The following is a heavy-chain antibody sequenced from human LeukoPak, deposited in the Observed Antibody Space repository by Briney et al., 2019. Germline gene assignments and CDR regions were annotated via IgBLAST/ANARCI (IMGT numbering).Heavy chain of an antibody. CDR2: MNPNSVNT. V-gene: IGHV1-8*01. Sequence: ASVKVSCKASGYTFTSYDINWVRQATGQGLEWMGWMNPNSVNTGYARKFQGRVTMTRNTSISTAYMELSSLRSEDTAVYYCARGKSLVTMVRGVIGYWGQGTLVTVSS. J-gene: IGHJ4*02. D-gene: IGHD3-10*01. CDR3: ARGKSLVTMVRGVIGY. CDR1: GYTFTSYD.